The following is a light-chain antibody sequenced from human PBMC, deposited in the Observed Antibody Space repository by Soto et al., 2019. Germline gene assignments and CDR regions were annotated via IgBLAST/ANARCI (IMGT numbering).Light chain of an antibody. CDR3: SSYTTTRQYV. J-gene: IGLJ1*01. Sequence: QSALTQPASVSGSPGQSITISCTGTSSDIGAYNFVSWFQRHPGKAPKLIIHDVNTRPSGISSRFSGSKSGNTASLTISGLQAEDEADYHCSSYTTTRQYVFGTGTKVTVL. CDR2: DVN. V-gene: IGLV2-14*01. CDR1: SSDIGAYNF.